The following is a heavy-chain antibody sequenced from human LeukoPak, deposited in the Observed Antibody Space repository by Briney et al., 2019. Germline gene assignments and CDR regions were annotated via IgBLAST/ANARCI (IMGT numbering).Heavy chain of an antibody. Sequence: GGSLRLSCAASGFTFSSYSMNWVRQAPGKGLEWVSSISSSSSYIYYADSVKGRFTISRDNAKNSLYLQMNSLRAEDTAVYYCARDVHESSRRRFDYWGQGTLVTVSS. CDR2: ISSSSSYI. V-gene: IGHV3-21*01. CDR1: GFTFSSYS. J-gene: IGHJ4*02. D-gene: IGHD1-1*01. CDR3: ARDVHESSRRRFDY.